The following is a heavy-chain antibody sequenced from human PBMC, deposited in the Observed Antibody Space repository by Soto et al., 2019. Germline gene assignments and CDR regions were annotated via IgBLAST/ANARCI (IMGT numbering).Heavy chain of an antibody. V-gene: IGHV2-5*02. CDR1: GFSISTAGVA. D-gene: IGHD4-17*01. CDR3: AHTHYGNYFDY. CDR2: IYWDDDK. Sequence: QITLKESGPTLVKPTQTLTLTCTFSGFSISTAGVAVGWIRQPPGKALVWLALIYWDDDKRYSPSLKSRLTITKDTSKNQVVLTLTNMDPVDTATYYCAHTHYGNYFDYWGQGTLVTVSP. J-gene: IGHJ4*02.